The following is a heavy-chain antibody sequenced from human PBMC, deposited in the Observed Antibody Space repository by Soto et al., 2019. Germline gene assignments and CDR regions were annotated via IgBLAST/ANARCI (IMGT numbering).Heavy chain of an antibody. V-gene: IGHV3-23*01. CDR2: ISGSGGST. CDR3: ARAPDYYYYGMDV. CDR1: GFTFSSYA. Sequence: GGSLRLSCSASGFTFSSYAMSWVRQAPGKGLEWVSAISGSGGSTYYADSVKGRFTISRDNSKNTLYLQMNSLRAEDTAVYYCARAPDYYYYGMDVWGQGTTVTVSS. J-gene: IGHJ6*02.